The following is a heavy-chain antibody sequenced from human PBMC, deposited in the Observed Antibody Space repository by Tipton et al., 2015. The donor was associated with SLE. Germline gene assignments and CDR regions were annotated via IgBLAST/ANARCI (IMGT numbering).Heavy chain of an antibody. CDR1: GGSISGYH. D-gene: IGHD2-8*01. CDR2: LYYSGNT. CDR3: ARGYCSDGVCYGFGFFDY. Sequence: TLSLTCTVSGGSISGYHWSWLRQPPGKGLEWIGVLYYSGNTYYNPSLKSPVTLSIDTSKNQFSLKMRSVTAADTAVYFCARGYCSDGVCYGFGFFDYWGQGALVTVSS. V-gene: IGHV4-59*12. J-gene: IGHJ4*02.